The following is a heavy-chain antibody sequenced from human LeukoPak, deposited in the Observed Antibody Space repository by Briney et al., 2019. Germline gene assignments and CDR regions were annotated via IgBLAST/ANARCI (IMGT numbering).Heavy chain of an antibody. CDR2: IYYSGST. D-gene: IGHD1-26*01. CDR3: ARLCGNYQNYFDY. V-gene: IGHV4-59*12. J-gene: IGHJ4*02. Sequence: LSETLSLTCTVSGGSISSYYWSWIRQPPGKGLEWIGYIYYSGSTNYNPSLKSRVTISVDTSKNQFSLKLRSVTAADTAVYYCARLCGNYQNYFDYWGQGTLVTVSS. CDR1: GGSISSYY.